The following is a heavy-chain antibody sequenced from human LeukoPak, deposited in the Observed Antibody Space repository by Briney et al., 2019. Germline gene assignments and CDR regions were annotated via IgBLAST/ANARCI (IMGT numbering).Heavy chain of an antibody. Sequence: GGSLRLSCSASGFTLRSYAMGWVRQAPGKGLEWVSAISDTGDKTYYADSVKGRFTISRDNSRNTLYLQMSRLRAEDTALFYCAKMTDSTPYSSGTFDSWGQGPLVTVSS. CDR1: GFTLRSYA. V-gene: IGHV3-23*01. CDR2: ISDTGDKT. CDR3: AKMTDSTPYSSGTFDS. D-gene: IGHD3-10*01. J-gene: IGHJ4*02.